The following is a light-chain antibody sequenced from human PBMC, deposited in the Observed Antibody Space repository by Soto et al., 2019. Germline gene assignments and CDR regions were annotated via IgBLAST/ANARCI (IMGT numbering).Light chain of an antibody. Sequence: DIQMTQSPSSLSASVGDRVTITCRASQGIRNYLAWYQQKPGKVPKLLISAASTLRSGVPSRFSGSGSGTDFTLTVSSLQPEDVATYYCQKYDGAPFTFGPG. J-gene: IGKJ3*01. V-gene: IGKV1-27*01. CDR1: QGIRNY. CDR3: QKYDGAPFT. CDR2: AAS.